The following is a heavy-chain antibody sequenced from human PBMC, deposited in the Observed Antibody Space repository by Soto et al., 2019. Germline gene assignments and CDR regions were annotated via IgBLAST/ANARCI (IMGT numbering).Heavy chain of an antibody. D-gene: IGHD3-10*01. V-gene: IGHV3-53*04. CDR1: GFTVSSTY. J-gene: IGHJ4*02. Sequence: PGGSLRLSCAAFGFTVSSTYMTWVRQAPGKGLEWVSLAYSGGATHYAASVKGRFTISTHSSQNTLFLQMNSLRTEDTATYYCVRGRYGSEIHWGQGTKVTVS. CDR2: AYSGGAT. CDR3: VRGRYGSEIH.